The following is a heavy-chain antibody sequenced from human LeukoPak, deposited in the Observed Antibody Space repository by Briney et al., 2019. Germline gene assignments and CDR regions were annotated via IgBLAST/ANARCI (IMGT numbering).Heavy chain of an antibody. CDR1: GYTFTSYD. CDR2: MNPNSGNT. V-gene: IGHV1-8*01. Sequence: RASVKVSCKASGYTFTSYDINWVRQATGQGLEWMGWMNPNSGNTGYAQKFQGGVTMTRNTSISTAYMELSSLRSEDTAVYYCAYSGYDKDVFDYWGQGTLVTVSS. D-gene: IGHD5-12*01. CDR3: AYSGYDKDVFDY. J-gene: IGHJ4*02.